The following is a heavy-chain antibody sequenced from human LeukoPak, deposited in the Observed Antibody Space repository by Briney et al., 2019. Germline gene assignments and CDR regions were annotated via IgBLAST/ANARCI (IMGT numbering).Heavy chain of an antibody. J-gene: IGHJ4*02. CDR1: GGSFSGYY. Sequence: SETLSLTCAVYGGSFSGYYWSWIRQPPGKGLEWIGEINHSGSTNYNPSLKSRVTISVDTSTNQFSLKLSSVTAADTAVYYCARVPFRYYYDSSGYYQFDYWGQGTLVTVSS. CDR2: INHSGST. V-gene: IGHV4-34*01. CDR3: ARVPFRYYYDSSGYYQFDY. D-gene: IGHD3-22*01.